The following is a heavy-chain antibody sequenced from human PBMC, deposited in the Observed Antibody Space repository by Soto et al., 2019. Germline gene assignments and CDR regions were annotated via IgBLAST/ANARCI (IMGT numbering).Heavy chain of an antibody. J-gene: IGHJ6*02. V-gene: IGHV1-18*01. D-gene: IGHD6-6*01. CDR1: GYTFTSYG. CDR3: ASQYSSSSLYGMDV. CDR2: ISAYNGNT. Sequence: ASVKVSCKASGYTFTSYGISWVRQAPGQGLEWMGWISAYNGNTNYAQKLQGRVTMTTDTSTSTAYMELRSLRSDDTAVYYCASQYSSSSLYGMDVCGQRTTVTVSS.